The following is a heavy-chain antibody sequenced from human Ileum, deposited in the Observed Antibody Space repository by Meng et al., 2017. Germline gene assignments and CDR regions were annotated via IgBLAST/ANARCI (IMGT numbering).Heavy chain of an antibody. D-gene: IGHD2-15*01. V-gene: IGHV4-31*03. CDR2: IYSSGTT. CDR1: GGSISSGGYY. Sequence: QVQLQESGPGLVKPSQTLSHTGTVSGGSISSGGYYWSWIRQHPGKGLEWIGYIYSSGTTYYNPSLKSRVTISVDTSKNQFSLKLSSVTAADTAVYYCARDRGGSYYFDYWGQGTLVTVSS. J-gene: IGHJ4*02. CDR3: ARDRGGSYYFDY.